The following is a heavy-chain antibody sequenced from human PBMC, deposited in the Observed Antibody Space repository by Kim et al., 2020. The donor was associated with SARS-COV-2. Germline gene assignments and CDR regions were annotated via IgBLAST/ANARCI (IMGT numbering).Heavy chain of an antibody. CDR2: IIPILGIA. J-gene: IGHJ3*02. Sequence: SVKVSCKASGGTFSSYAISWVRQAPGQGLEWMGRIIPILGIANYAQKFQGRVTITADKSTSTAYMELSSLRSEDTAVYYCARAEGDGYNLADAFDIWGQ. D-gene: IGHD5-12*01. CDR3: ARAEGDGYNLADAFDI. CDR1: GGTFSSYA. V-gene: IGHV1-69*04.